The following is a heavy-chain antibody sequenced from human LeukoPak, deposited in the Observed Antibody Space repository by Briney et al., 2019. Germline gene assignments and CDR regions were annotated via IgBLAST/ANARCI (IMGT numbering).Heavy chain of an antibody. V-gene: IGHV4-34*01. CDR1: GGSFSGYY. Sequence: PSETLSLTCAVYGGSFSGYYWSWIRQPPGKGLEWIGEINHSGSTNYNSSLKSRVTISVDTSKNQFSLKLSSVTAADTAVYYCARGRYSSNYYYYYYMDVWGKGTTVTVSS. CDR2: INHSGST. CDR3: ARGRYSSNYYYYYYMDV. J-gene: IGHJ6*03. D-gene: IGHD6-13*01.